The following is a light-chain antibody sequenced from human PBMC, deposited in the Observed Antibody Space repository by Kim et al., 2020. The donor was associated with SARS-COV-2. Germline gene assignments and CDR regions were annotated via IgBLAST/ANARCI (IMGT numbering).Light chain of an antibody. CDR1: QSISNY. CDR3: QQSFSSPPYT. Sequence: SLGNRVIITCRASQSISNYLNWYQQRPGKAPKLLIYGASSLQSGVPSRFSGGGSGTEFTLTISSLQAEDFATYYCQQSFSSPPYTFGQGTKLEI. CDR2: GAS. V-gene: IGKV1-39*01. J-gene: IGKJ2*01.